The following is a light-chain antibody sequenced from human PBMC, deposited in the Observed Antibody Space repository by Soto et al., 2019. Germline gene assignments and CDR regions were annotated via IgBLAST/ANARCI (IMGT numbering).Light chain of an antibody. CDR1: QSISSN. CDR2: GAS. V-gene: IGKV3-15*01. J-gene: IGKJ2*01. Sequence: EIVMTQSPATLSVSPGERATLSCRASQSISSNLAWYQQKSGQAPRLLIYGASTRATGIPARFSGNGSGTEFTLTISSLQSEDFAVYYCQQYNSWPPYTFGQGTKLEIK. CDR3: QQYNSWPPYT.